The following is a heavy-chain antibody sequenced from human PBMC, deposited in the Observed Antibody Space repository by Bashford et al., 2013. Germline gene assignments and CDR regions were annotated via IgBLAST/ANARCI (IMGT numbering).Heavy chain of an antibody. CDR1: GGTFSSYA. V-gene: IGHV1-69*05. CDR2: IIPIFGTA. Sequence: SVKVSCKASGGTFSSYAISWVRQAPGQGLEWMGGIIPIFGTANYAQKFQGRVTMTRDTSTSTVYMELSSLRSEDTAVYYCARDGVLWFGELLPRFAYYYYYMDVWGKGTTVTVSS. CDR3: ARDGVLWFGELLPRFAYYYYYMDV. J-gene: IGHJ6*03. D-gene: IGHD3-10*01.